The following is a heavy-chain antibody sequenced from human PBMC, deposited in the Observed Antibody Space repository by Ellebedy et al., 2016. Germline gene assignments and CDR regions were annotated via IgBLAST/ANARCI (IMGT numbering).Heavy chain of an antibody. CDR2: INAGNGNT. CDR1: GYTFTSYA. CDR3: AREGIAARPEGEVYYYYYGMDV. D-gene: IGHD6-6*01. J-gene: IGHJ6*02. Sequence: ASVKVSCKASGYTFTSYAMHWVRQAPGQRLEWMGWINAGNGNTKYSQKFQGRVTITRDTSASTAYMELRSLRSDDTAVYYCAREGIAARPEGEVYYYYYGMDVWGQGTTVTVSS. V-gene: IGHV1-3*01.